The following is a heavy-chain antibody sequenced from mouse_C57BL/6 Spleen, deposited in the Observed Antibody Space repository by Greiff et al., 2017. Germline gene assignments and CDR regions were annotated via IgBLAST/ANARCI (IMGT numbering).Heavy chain of an antibody. J-gene: IGHJ3*01. D-gene: IGHD1-1*01. V-gene: IGHV14-4*01. Sequence: EVQLQQSGPELVRPGASVKMSCTASGFNFTSYYIHWVKQRPGQGLEWIGWIDPGSGNTEYAAKFKGKATITADTSSNTAYLQLSSLTAEDTAVYYCATTDGRGFAVWGKGTMVTVSA. CDR3: ATTDGRGFAV. CDR1: GFNFTSYY. CDR2: IDPGSGNT.